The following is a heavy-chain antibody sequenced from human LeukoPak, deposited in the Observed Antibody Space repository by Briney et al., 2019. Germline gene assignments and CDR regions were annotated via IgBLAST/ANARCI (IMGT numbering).Heavy chain of an antibody. CDR3: AKLFSDIVARIGQKSLYYYYYMDV. CDR1: GFTVSSNY. CDR2: IYSGGST. D-gene: IGHD5-12*01. Sequence: GSLRLSCAASGFTVSSNYMSWVRQAPGKGLEWVSVIYSGGSTYYADSVKGRFTISRDNSKNTLYLQMNSLRAEDTAVYYCAKLFSDIVARIGQKSLYYYYYMDVWGKGTTVTVSS. V-gene: IGHV3-53*01. J-gene: IGHJ6*03.